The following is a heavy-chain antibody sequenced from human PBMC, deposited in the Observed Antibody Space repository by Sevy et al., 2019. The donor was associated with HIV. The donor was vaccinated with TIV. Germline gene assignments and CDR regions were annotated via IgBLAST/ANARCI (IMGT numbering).Heavy chain of an antibody. V-gene: IGHV4-34*01. J-gene: IGHJ4*02. CDR2: IHQSGST. CDR1: GASFSDYY. Sequence: SETLSLTCSVFGASFSDYYWSWIRQPPGKGLEWIGEIHQSGSTNYNPSLRSRVIISVDRSKNQFSLNLRSVTAADTAVYFCTRGGGFFHKGFDSWGQGTLVTVSS. CDR3: TRGGGFFHKGFDS. D-gene: IGHD3-16*01.